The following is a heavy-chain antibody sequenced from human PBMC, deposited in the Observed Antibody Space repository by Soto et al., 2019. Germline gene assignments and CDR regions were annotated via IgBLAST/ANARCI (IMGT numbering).Heavy chain of an antibody. CDR2: IYYSGST. V-gene: IGHV4-59*01. CDR3: ARRLPSGIAARPGWFDP. Sequence: TSETLSLTCTVSGGSISSYYWSWIRQPPGKGLEWIGYIYYSGSTNYNPSLKSRVTISVDTSKNQFSLKLSPVTAADTAVYYCARRLPSGIAARPGWFDPWGQGTLVTVSS. CDR1: GGSISSYY. J-gene: IGHJ5*02. D-gene: IGHD6-6*01.